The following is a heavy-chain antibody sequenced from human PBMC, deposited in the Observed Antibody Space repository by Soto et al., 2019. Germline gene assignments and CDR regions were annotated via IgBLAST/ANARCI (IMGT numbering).Heavy chain of an antibody. Sequence: QVQLQESGPGLVKPSETLSLTCTVSGGSISSYYWSWIRQPPGKGLEWIGYIYYSGSTNYNPSLTCRVTISVYTSKNQFSLKLSSVTAADTGVYYCARVPYGAYRFDYWGQGTLVTVSS. CDR3: ARVPYGAYRFDY. D-gene: IGHD4-17*01. CDR1: GGSISSYY. V-gene: IGHV4-59*01. J-gene: IGHJ4*02. CDR2: IYYSGST.